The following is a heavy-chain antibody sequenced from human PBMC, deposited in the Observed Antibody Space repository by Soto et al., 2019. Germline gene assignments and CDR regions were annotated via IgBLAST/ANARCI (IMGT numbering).Heavy chain of an antibody. V-gene: IGHV1-8*01. J-gene: IGHJ6*02. CDR1: GYTFTSYD. CDR3: ARQWELSGYYYGMDV. Sequence: ASVKVSCKASGYTFTSYDINWVRQATGQGLEWMGWMSPNSGNTGYAQKFQGRVTMTRDTSISTAYMELSSLRSEDTAVYYCARQWELSGYYYGMDVWGQGTTVTVSS. D-gene: IGHD1-26*01. CDR2: MSPNSGNT.